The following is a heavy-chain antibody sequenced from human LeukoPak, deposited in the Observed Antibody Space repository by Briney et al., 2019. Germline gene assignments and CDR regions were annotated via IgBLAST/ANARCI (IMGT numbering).Heavy chain of an antibody. Sequence: GASVKVSCKASGYTFTSYYMHWVRQAPGQGLEWMGIINPSGCSTSYAQKFQGRVTMTRDTSTSTAYMELSNLRSEDTAVYYCARVVTMTPPNWYFDLWXRGNLVTVSS. J-gene: IGHJ2*01. V-gene: IGHV1-46*01. CDR1: GYTFTSYY. CDR3: ARVVTMTPPNWYFDL. D-gene: IGHD3-22*01. CDR2: INPSGCST.